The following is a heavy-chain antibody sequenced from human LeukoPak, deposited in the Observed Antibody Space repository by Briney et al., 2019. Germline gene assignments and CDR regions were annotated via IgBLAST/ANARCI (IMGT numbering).Heavy chain of an antibody. CDR2: ISAYNGNT. J-gene: IGHJ5*02. Sequence: ASVKVSCKASGYTFTSYGISWVRQAAGQGLEWMGWISAYNGNTNYVQKVQGRVTMTTDTSTSTAYMELRSLRSDDTAVYYCARNAENYDFWSGRNWFDPWGQGTLVTVS. CDR3: ARNAENYDFWSGRNWFDP. CDR1: GYTFTSYG. V-gene: IGHV1-18*01. D-gene: IGHD3-3*01.